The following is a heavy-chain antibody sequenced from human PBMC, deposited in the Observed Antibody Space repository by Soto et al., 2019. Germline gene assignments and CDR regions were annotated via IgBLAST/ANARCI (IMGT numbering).Heavy chain of an antibody. CDR2: TRDKANSYTT. Sequence: PGGSLRLSCAASGFTFSDHYMDWVRQALGKGLEWVGRTRDKANSYTTEYAASVKGRFTVSRDDSKNSVYLQMNSLQTEDTAVYYCVRGSSRFQYPYYQYAMDVWGQGTTVTVSS. D-gene: IGHD6-13*01. J-gene: IGHJ6*02. V-gene: IGHV3-72*01. CDR1: GFTFSDHY. CDR3: VRGSSRFQYPYYQYAMDV.